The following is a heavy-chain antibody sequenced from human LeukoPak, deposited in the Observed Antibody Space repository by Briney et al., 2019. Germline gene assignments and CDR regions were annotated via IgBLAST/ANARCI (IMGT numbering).Heavy chain of an antibody. J-gene: IGHJ4*02. CDR1: GGSISSYY. Sequence: SETLSLTCTVSGGSISSYYWSWIRQPPGKGLEWIGYIYYSGSTNYNPSLKSRVTISVDTSKNQFSLKLSSVTAADTAVYYCAREGLATMIRGVIPYWGQGTLVTVSS. CDR2: IYYSGST. CDR3: AREGLATMIRGVIPY. D-gene: IGHD3-10*01. V-gene: IGHV4-59*01.